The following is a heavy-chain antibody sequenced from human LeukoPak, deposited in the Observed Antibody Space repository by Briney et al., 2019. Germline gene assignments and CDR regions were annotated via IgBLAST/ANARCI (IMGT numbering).Heavy chain of an antibody. J-gene: IGHJ6*03. D-gene: IGHD1-26*01. CDR1: GGTFSSYV. CDR2: IIPIFGTA. V-gene: IGHV1-69*13. Sequence: ASVKVSCRASGGTFSSYVVSWVRQAPGQGLEWMGGIIPIFGTANYAYKFQGRVTITADESTSTVYMELSSLRSEDTAVYYCARGQWELPDFYYYHYMDVWGKGTTVTISS. CDR3: ARGQWELPDFYYYHYMDV.